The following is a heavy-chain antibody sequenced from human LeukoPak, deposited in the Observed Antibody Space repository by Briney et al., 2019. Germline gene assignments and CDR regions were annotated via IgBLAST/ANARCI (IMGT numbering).Heavy chain of an antibody. Sequence: SQTLSLTCAISGDSVSSNSVTWNWIRQSPSRGLEWLGRTYYGSTWYNDYAVSVRGRITVNPDTSKNQFSLHLNSVTPEDTAVYYCAKRLTQYDCFDPWGQGILVTVSS. CDR1: GDSVSSNSVT. CDR2: TYYGSTWYN. D-gene: IGHD2-2*01. CDR3: AKRLTQYDCFDP. V-gene: IGHV6-1*01. J-gene: IGHJ5*02.